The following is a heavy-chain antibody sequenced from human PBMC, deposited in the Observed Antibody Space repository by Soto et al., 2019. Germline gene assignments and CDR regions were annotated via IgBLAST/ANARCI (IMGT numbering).Heavy chain of an antibody. Sequence: GESLKISCKGSGYSFTSYWIGWVRQMLGKGLEWMGIIYPGDSDTRYSPSFQGQVTISADKSISTAYLQWSSLKASDTAMYYCARGLGYCSSTSCYVGWFDPWGQGTLVTVS. CDR1: GYSFTSYW. J-gene: IGHJ5*02. V-gene: IGHV5-51*01. CDR3: ARGLGYCSSTSCYVGWFDP. D-gene: IGHD2-2*01. CDR2: IYPGDSDT.